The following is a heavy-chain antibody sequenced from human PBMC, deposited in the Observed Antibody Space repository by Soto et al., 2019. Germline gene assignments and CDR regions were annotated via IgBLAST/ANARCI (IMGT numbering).Heavy chain of an antibody. CDR2: ISAYNGNT. J-gene: IGHJ4*02. CDR3: ARVGVNYDILTDRDQYLLDY. V-gene: IGHV1-18*01. D-gene: IGHD3-9*01. Sequence: ASVKVSCKASGYTFTSYGISWVRQAPGQGLEWMGWISAYNGNTNYAQKLQGRVTMTTDTSTSTAYMELRSLRSDDTAVYYCARVGVNYDILTDRDQYLLDYWGQGTLVTVSS. CDR1: GYTFTSYG.